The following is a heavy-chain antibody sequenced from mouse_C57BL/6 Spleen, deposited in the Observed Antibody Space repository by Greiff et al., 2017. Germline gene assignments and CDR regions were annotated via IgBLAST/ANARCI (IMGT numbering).Heavy chain of an antibody. CDR1: GYTFTSYT. CDR2: INPSSGYT. D-gene: IGHD2-4*01. CDR3: ARALVYYEGAMDY. V-gene: IGHV1-4*01. J-gene: IGHJ4*01. Sequence: VQLQQSGAELARPGASVKMSCKASGYTFTSYTMHWVKQRPGQGLEWIGYINPSSGYTKYNQKFKDKATLTADKSSSTAYMQLSSLTSEDSAVYYCARALVYYEGAMDYWGQGTSVTVSS.